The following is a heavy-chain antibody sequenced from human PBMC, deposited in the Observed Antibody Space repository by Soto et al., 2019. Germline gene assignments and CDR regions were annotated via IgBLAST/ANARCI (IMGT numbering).Heavy chain of an antibody. D-gene: IGHD1-7*01. J-gene: IGHJ4*02. Sequence: SETLSLTCAVSGYSISSGYYWGWIRQPPGKGLEWIGSIYHSGSTYYNPSLKSRVTISVDTSKNQFSLKLSSVTAADTATYYCARAYNWNYMWGQGTLVTVSS. CDR2: IYHSGST. CDR1: GYSISSGYY. V-gene: IGHV4-38-2*01. CDR3: ARAYNWNYM.